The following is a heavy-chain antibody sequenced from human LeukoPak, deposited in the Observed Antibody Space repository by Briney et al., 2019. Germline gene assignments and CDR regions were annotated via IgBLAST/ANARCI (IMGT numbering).Heavy chain of an antibody. Sequence: SGGSLRLSCAASGFTFSGSAMHWVRQASGKGLEWVGRIRSKANSYATAYAASVKGRFTISRDDSKNTAYLQMNSLKTEDTAVYYCSRHRWEPKAGHWLDPWGQGTLVTVSS. CDR3: SRHRWEPKAGHWLDP. V-gene: IGHV3-73*01. J-gene: IGHJ5*02. D-gene: IGHD1-26*01. CDR1: GFTFSGSA. CDR2: IRSKANSYAT.